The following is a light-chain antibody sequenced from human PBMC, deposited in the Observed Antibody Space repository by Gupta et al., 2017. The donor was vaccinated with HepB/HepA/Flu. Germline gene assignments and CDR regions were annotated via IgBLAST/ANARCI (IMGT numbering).Light chain of an antibody. V-gene: IGLV2-8*01. CDR3: SAYAGSNNLV. J-gene: IGLJ2*01. CDR2: EVS. CDR1: SRSVGGYNY. Sequence: SSLPPPPSASGSPVQSVTISCTGTSRSVGGYNYFAWHQPHPRKAPILMIYEVSRRTAGVPDRFSASKAGNTASLTVSALEAEEEADYYGSAYAGSNNLVFGGGTKLTVL.